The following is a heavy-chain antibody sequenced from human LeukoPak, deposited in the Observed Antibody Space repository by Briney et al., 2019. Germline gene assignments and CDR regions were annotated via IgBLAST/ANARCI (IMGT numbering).Heavy chain of an antibody. CDR1: GYTFTAYY. Sequence: ASVRVSCKTSGYTFTAYYLHWVRQAPGQGLEWIGCINPNSGGTDYAQKFQGRVPITTDTSISTAYMDLNRLRSGDTAVYYCARRGEMATVRGDHFDSWGQGTLVAVSS. V-gene: IGHV1-2*02. J-gene: IGHJ4*02. CDR3: ARRGEMATVRGDHFDS. CDR2: INPNSGGT. D-gene: IGHD5-24*01.